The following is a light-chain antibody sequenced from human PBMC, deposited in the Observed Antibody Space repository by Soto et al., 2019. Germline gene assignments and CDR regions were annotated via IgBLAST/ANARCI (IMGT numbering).Light chain of an antibody. CDR3: HQYGSAPFT. CDR1: QGVSANS. J-gene: IGKJ3*01. V-gene: IGKV3-20*01. CDR2: GAF. Sequence: EIVLTQSPGTLSLSPGDRATLSFRASQGVSANSLAWYQHKVVQAPRLLIYGAFSRATAIPDRFSGNGSETDFTLTISRLEPEDFAVYFCHQYGSAPFTFAPGTKVDIK.